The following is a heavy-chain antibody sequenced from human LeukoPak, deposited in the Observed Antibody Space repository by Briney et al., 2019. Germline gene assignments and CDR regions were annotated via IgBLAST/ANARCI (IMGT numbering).Heavy chain of an antibody. CDR3: VSFYETY. D-gene: IGHD2/OR15-2a*01. V-gene: IGHV3-48*04. CDR2: ISSSSSTI. J-gene: IGHJ4*02. Sequence: HPGGSLRLSCAASGFTFSSYSMNWVRQAPGKGLEWVSYISSSSSTIYYADSVKGRFTISKDNAKNTVYLQMNSLRAEDTAVYYCVSFYETYWGRGTLVTVSS. CDR1: GFTFSSYS.